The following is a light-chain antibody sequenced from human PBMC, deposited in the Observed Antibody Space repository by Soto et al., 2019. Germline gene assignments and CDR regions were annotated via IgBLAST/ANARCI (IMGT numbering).Light chain of an antibody. J-gene: IGKJ1*01. Sequence: DIQLTQSPSTLSASVGDRVTITCRASQSISSWLAWYQQKPGKAPKLLLYKASSLESRVPSRFSGSGSGIEVSHTISSLQLDDFATYYCEQDNSYPRTFGQGTKVEIK. CDR1: QSISSW. V-gene: IGKV1-5*03. CDR2: KAS. CDR3: EQDNSYPRT.